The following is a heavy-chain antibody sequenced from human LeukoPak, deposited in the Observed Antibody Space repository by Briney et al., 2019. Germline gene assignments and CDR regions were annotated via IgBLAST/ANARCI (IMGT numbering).Heavy chain of an antibody. CDR1: RFTFSNYA. D-gene: IGHD6-19*01. V-gene: IGHV3-23*01. J-gene: IGHJ4*02. CDR2: ISGSGGST. CDR3: ARDYPADPFDY. Sequence: GGSLRLSCAASRFTFSNYAMSWVRQAPGKGLEWVSTISGSGGSTYYADSVKGRFTISRDNSKNTLHLQMNSLRSDDTAVYYCARDYPADPFDYWGQGTLVTVSS.